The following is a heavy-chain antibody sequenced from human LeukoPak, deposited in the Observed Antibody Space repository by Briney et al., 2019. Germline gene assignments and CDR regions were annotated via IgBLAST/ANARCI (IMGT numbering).Heavy chain of an antibody. J-gene: IGHJ4*02. CDR1: GGTFSSYA. V-gene: IGHV1-69*13. Sequence: GASVKVSCKASGGTFSSYAISWVRQAPGQGLEWMGGIIPIFGTANYAQKFQGRVTITADESTSTAYMELSSLRSEDTAVYYCARVGSKSDSSSWELVYWGQGTLVTVSS. CDR3: ARVGSKSDSSSWELVY. CDR2: IIPIFGTA. D-gene: IGHD6-13*01.